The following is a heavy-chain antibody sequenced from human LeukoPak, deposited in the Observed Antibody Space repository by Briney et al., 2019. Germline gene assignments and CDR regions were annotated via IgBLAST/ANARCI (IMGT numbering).Heavy chain of an antibody. Sequence: SETLSLTCTVSGGSISSSSYYWGWIRQPPGKGLEWIGSIYYSGSTYYNPSLKSRVTISVDTSKNQFSLKLSSVTAADTAVYYCARVSGWFGEPPNWFDPWGRGTLVTVSS. V-gene: IGHV4-39*07. CDR2: IYYSGST. D-gene: IGHD3-10*01. CDR1: GGSISSSSYY. J-gene: IGHJ5*02. CDR3: ARVSGWFGEPPNWFDP.